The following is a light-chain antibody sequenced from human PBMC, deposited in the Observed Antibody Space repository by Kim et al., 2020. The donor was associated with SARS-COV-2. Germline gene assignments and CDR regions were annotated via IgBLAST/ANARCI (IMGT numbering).Light chain of an antibody. V-gene: IGLV2-23*02. CDR3: CSYAGSVV. Sequence: LTQPASVSGSPGQSITISCTGTSSDVGSYNLVSWYQQHPGKAPKLMIYEVSKRPSGVSNRFSGSKSGNTASLTISGLQAEDEADYYCCSYAGSVVFGGGTQLTVL. CDR2: EVS. CDR1: SSDVGSYNL. J-gene: IGLJ2*01.